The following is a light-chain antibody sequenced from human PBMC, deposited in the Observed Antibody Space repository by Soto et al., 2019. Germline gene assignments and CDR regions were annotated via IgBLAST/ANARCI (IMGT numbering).Light chain of an antibody. CDR1: SSDVGAYNY. CDR2: DVN. V-gene: IGLV2-14*03. J-gene: IGLJ2*01. CDR3: SSFTVMNTQV. Sequence: QSALTQPASVSEFPGQSVTISCIGTSSDVGAYNYVSWYQQHPGKAPKLIGFDVNHRPSGISNRFSGSKSGNTASLTVSGLQADDEADYYCSSFTVMNTQVFGGGTKLTVL.